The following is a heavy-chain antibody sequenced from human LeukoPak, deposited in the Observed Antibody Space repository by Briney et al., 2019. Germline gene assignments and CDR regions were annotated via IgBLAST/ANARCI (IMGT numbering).Heavy chain of an antibody. J-gene: IGHJ4*02. CDR3: ARPYCSSTSCDYFDY. D-gene: IGHD2-2*01. Sequence: GESLKTSCKGSGYSFTSYWIGWVRQMPGKGLEWMGIIYPGDSDTRYSPSFQGQVTISADKSISTAYLQWSSLKASDTAMYYCARPYCSSTSCDYFDYWGQGTLVTVSS. V-gene: IGHV5-51*01. CDR2: IYPGDSDT. CDR1: GYSFTSYW.